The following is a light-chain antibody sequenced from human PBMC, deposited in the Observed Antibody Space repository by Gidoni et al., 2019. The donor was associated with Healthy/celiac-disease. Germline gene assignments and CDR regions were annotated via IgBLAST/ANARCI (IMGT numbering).Light chain of an antibody. CDR3: QQRSNWPLI. V-gene: IGKV3-11*01. J-gene: IGKJ4*01. Sequence: EIVLTQSPATLALPTGERATLSYRASQSVSSYLSWYQQKPGHAPRLLIYEASNRATGIPAWFIGSVSGTDVTLPSSSPEPEDFAADYCQQRSNWPLIFGGGTKVEFK. CDR2: EAS. CDR1: QSVSSY.